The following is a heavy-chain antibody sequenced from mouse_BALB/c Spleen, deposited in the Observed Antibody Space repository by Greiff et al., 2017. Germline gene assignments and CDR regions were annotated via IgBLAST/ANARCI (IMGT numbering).Heavy chain of an antibody. CDR2: LWSGGST. CDR1: GFSLTSYG. D-gene: IGHD2-1*01. J-gene: IGHJ3*01. CDR3: ARNLDGNQVAY. Sequence: QVQLQQSGPGLVQPSQSLSITCTVSGFSLTSYGVHWVRQSPGKGLEWLGVLWSGGSTDYNADFISRLSISKDNSKSQVFFKMNSLQADDTAIYYCARNLDGNQVAYGGQGTLVTVS. V-gene: IGHV2-4-1*01.